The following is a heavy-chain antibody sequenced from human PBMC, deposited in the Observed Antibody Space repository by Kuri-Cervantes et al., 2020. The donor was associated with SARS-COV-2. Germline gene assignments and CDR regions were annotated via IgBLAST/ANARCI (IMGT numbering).Heavy chain of an antibody. D-gene: IGHD3-22*01. CDR1: GGSFSGYY. V-gene: IGHV4-59*01. CDR3: ARDRSSSGYSDY. CDR2: IYYSGST. Sequence: GSLRLSCAVYGGSFSGYYWSWIRQPPGKGLEWIGYIYYSGSTNYNPSLKSRVTISVDTSKNQFSLKLSSVTAADTAVYYCARDRSSSGYSDYWGQGTRVTGSS. J-gene: IGHJ4*02.